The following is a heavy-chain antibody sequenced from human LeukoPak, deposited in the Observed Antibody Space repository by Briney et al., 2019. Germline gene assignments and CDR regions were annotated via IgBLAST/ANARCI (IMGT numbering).Heavy chain of an antibody. D-gene: IGHD5-18*01. Sequence: GGSLRLSCAASGFTFSSYEMNWVRQAPGKGLEWVSGITGNGGVTYYADSVKGRFTISRDNSRNTVYLQMNSLRVEDTAVYYCANDLGWIQLNLGRGQGTLVTVSS. V-gene: IGHV3-23*01. CDR1: GFTFSSYE. CDR3: ANDLGWIQLNLG. CDR2: ITGNGGVT. J-gene: IGHJ4*02.